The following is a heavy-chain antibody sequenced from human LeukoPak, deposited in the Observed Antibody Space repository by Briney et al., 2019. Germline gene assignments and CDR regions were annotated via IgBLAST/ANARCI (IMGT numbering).Heavy chain of an antibody. D-gene: IGHD4-11*01. Sequence: PSETLSLTXGVSGSSFSGGYYWGWVRHAPGKGLEWIGNVYHIGTTYINPSLRTRVSLSAATSKKQFFLTLKSVTAADTAVYFCVDLQPGGAFDVWGPGTVVTVSS. CDR3: VDLQPGGAFDV. CDR2: VYHIGTT. CDR1: GSSFSGGYY. J-gene: IGHJ3*01. V-gene: IGHV4-38-2*01.